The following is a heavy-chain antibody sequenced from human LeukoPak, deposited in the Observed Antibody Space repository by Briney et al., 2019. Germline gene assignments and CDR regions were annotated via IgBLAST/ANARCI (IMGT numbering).Heavy chain of an antibody. CDR2: NKWDDEK. CDR3: AHTNSGYNSFFDY. Sequence: SGPTLGDPTAPLTLTCTFSGFSLPTGGEGVGWMGQPPGKDLERLALNKWDDEKSYTPSLKSRLTITKDPSKNQVVLTMANMDPVDTATYYCAHTNSGYNSFFDYWGQGTLVTVSS. J-gene: IGHJ4*02. CDR1: GFSLPTGGEG. D-gene: IGHD5-12*01. V-gene: IGHV2-5*02.